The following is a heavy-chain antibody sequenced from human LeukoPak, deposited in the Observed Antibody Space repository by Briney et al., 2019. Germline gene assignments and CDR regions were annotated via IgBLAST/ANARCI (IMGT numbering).Heavy chain of an antibody. CDR3: AREGQGLAGGAFDI. Sequence: GGSLRLSCAASGFTVSSNYMNWVRQAPGKGLEWVSYISSSSSTIYYADSVKGRFTISRDNAKNSLYLQMNSLRDEDTAVYYCAREGQGLAGGAFDIWGQGTMVTVSS. J-gene: IGHJ3*02. V-gene: IGHV3-48*02. CDR2: ISSSSSTI. CDR1: GFTVSSNY. D-gene: IGHD6-19*01.